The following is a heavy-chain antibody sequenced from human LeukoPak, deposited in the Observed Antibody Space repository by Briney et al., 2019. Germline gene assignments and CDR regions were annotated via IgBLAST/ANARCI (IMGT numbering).Heavy chain of an antibody. CDR2: TYYRSKWYN. J-gene: IGHJ5*02. CDR3: ARESRDYGGNSGPSPPNWFDP. CDR1: GDSVSSNSAA. Sequence: SQTLSLTCAISGDSVSSNSAAWNWIRQSPSRGLEWLGRTYYRSKWYNDYAVSVKSRITINPDTSKNQFSLQLNSVTPEDTAVYYCARESRDYGGNSGPSPPNWFDPWGQGTLVTVSS. V-gene: IGHV6-1*01. D-gene: IGHD4-23*01.